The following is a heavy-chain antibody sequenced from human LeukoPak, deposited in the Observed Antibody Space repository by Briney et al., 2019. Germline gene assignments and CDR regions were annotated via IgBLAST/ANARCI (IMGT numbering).Heavy chain of an antibody. V-gene: IGHV3-23*01. CDR3: AVSSSSVLVFVY. Sequence: GGSLRLSCAASGFTFRNYTMTWVRQAPGKGLEWVSGISGSGHNTCYADSVKGRFTISRDNSKNTLNLQMNSLRVEDTAVYFCAVSSSSVLVFVYWGQGTLVTVSS. CDR1: GFTFRNYT. D-gene: IGHD6-6*01. J-gene: IGHJ4*02. CDR2: ISGSGHNT.